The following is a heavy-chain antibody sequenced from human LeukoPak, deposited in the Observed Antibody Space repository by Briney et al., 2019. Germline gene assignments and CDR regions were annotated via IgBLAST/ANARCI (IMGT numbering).Heavy chain of an antibody. Sequence: SETLSLTCTVSGGSINSFYWSWIRQPPGMRPEWIGYIYYTGTTNYNPSLSSRLTISVDTSKNQFSLRLSSVTAADTAIYYCARHSNYLGGAYEVWGKGTMVTVSS. CDR3: ARHSNYLGGAYEV. D-gene: IGHD2/OR15-2a*01. CDR1: GGSINSFY. J-gene: IGHJ3*01. CDR2: IYYTGTT. V-gene: IGHV4-59*08.